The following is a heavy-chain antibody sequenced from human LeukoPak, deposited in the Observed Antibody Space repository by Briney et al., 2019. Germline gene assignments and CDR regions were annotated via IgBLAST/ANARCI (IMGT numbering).Heavy chain of an antibody. CDR1: GFTLCSCA. D-gene: IGHD2-21*01. CDR2: FSGRGGRT. J-gene: IGHJ4*02. V-gene: IGHV3-23*01. Sequence: GGSLRLSCALSGFTLCSCAVSWVPRAPGRGGEWVSAFSGRGGRTEYADSVTGLFPISRENPKPTLYLQMNSLRAEDTAVYYCAKCRRFEEVVAPFDYWGQGTLVTVSS. CDR3: AKCRRFEEVVAPFDY.